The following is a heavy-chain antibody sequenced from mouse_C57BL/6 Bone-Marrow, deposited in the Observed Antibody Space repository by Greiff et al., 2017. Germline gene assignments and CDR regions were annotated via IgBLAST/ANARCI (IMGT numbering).Heavy chain of an antibody. Sequence: EVKLVESVAELVRPGASVKLSCTASGFNIKNTYMHWVKQRPEQGLEWIGRIDPANGNTKYALKFQGKATITADTSSNTAYLQLSSLTSEDTAIYYCVPIYYDPGFAYWGQGTLVTVSA. CDR2: IDPANGNT. CDR1: GFNIKNTY. J-gene: IGHJ3*01. D-gene: IGHD2-4*01. CDR3: VPIYYDPGFAY. V-gene: IGHV14-3*01.